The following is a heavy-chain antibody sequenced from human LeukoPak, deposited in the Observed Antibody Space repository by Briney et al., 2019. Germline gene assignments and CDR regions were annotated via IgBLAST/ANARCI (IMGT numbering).Heavy chain of an antibody. Sequence: GGSLRLSCAASGFTVSSNYMSWVRQAPGKGLEWVSAISGSGGSTYYADSVKGRFTISRDNSKNTLYLQMNSLRAEDTAVYYCAKVFTIFGVADYWGQGTLVTVSS. D-gene: IGHD3-3*01. J-gene: IGHJ4*02. V-gene: IGHV3-23*01. CDR3: AKVFTIFGVADY. CDR1: GFTVSSNY. CDR2: ISGSGGST.